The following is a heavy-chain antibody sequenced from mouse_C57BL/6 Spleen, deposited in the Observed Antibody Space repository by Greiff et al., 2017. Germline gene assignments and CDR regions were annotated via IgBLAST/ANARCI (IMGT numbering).Heavy chain of an antibody. J-gene: IGHJ2*01. Sequence: EVQLMESGGGLVKPGGSLKLSCAASGFTFSDYGMHWVRQAPEKGLEWVAYISSGSSTSYYADTVKGRFTISRDNAKNTLFLQMTSLRSEDTAMYYCARDYYGSSYGYFDYWGQGTTLTVSS. CDR1: GFTFSDYG. D-gene: IGHD1-1*01. CDR2: ISSGSSTS. CDR3: ARDYYGSSYGYFDY. V-gene: IGHV5-17*01.